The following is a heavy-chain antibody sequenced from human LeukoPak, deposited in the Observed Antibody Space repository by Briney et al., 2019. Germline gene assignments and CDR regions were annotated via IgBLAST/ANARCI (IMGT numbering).Heavy chain of an antibody. V-gene: IGHV4-4*08. J-gene: IGHJ3*02. CDR2: IYTSART. D-gene: IGHD4-23*01. Sequence: SSETLSLTCTVSGGSISSYYWSWIRQPPGKGREWVGYIYTSARTNSNPSLKSRLPISVATSKIQFSLNLISVTAADTAVYYCARPSVVTHAFDIWGQGTMVTVSS. CDR3: ARPSVVTHAFDI. CDR1: GGSISSYY.